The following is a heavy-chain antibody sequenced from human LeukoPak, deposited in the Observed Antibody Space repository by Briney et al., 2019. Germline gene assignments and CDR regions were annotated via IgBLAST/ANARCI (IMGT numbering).Heavy chain of an antibody. V-gene: IGHV3-30*02. Sequence: GGSLRLSCAASGFTFSNYGMHWVRQAPGKGLEWVAFIRYDGSNKYYADSVKGRFTISRDNSKNTLYLQMNSLRAEDTAVYYCAKGGDFKYEYFQHWGQGTLVTVSS. CDR2: IRYDGSNK. CDR1: GFTFSNYG. J-gene: IGHJ1*01. CDR3: AKGGDFKYEYFQH. D-gene: IGHD3-10*01.